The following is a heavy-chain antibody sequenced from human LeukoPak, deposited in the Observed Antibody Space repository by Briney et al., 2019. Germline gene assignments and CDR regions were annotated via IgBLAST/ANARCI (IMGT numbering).Heavy chain of an antibody. D-gene: IGHD3-10*01. J-gene: IGHJ5*02. V-gene: IGHV3-30*18. CDR3: AKSYYGSGSPDPSRFDP. Sequence: RRSLRHSCAASGFTFSSYGMHWVRQAPGKGLEWVAVISYDGSNKYYADSVKGRFTISRDNSKNMLYLQMNSLRAEDTAVYYCAKSYYGSGSPDPSRFDPWGQPTQLGVSS. CDR1: GFTFSSYG. CDR2: ISYDGSNK.